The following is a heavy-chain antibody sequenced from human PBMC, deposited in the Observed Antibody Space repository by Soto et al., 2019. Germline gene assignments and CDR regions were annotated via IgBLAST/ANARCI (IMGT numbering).Heavy chain of an antibody. V-gene: IGHV3-30*18. Sequence: QVQLVESGGGVVQPGGSLRLSCAASGFTFSTHGMHWVRQAPGKGLEWVALISSDGSNTYNADSVKGRFTISRDNSQNMVFLQMNSLRPDDTAVYFCAKPLGQCMPDHWGQGTMVTVSS. CDR1: GFTFSTHG. CDR2: ISSDGSNT. J-gene: IGHJ4*02. D-gene: IGHD2-8*01. CDR3: AKPLGQCMPDH.